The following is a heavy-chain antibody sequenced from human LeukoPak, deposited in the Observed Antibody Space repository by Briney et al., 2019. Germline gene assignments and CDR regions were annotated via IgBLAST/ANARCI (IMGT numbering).Heavy chain of an antibody. J-gene: IGHJ4*02. V-gene: IGHV3-30-3*01. CDR3: ARDPSSWFFDY. D-gene: IGHD6-13*01. CDR2: ISYDGSHK. Sequence: PGRTLRLSCAASGFTFSTYAMHWVRQAPGKGLEWVAVISYDGSHKYYADSVKGRVTISRDNSKNTLYLQMNSLRAEDTAVYFCARDPSSWFFDYWGQGTLVTVSS. CDR1: GFTFSTYA.